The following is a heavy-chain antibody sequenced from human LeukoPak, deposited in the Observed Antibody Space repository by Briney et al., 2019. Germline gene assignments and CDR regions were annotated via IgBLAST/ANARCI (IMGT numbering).Heavy chain of an antibody. J-gene: IGHJ4*02. CDR2: VSGSGDST. Sequence: GGSLRLSCAASGFTFSTNAMSWVRRAPGKGLEWVSAVSGSGDSTYYADSVKGRFTISRDNAKNSLYLQMNSLRAEDTAVYYCARDSDERYFDYWGQGTLVTVSS. V-gene: IGHV3-23*01. D-gene: IGHD1-14*01. CDR3: ARDSDERYFDY. CDR1: GFTFSTNA.